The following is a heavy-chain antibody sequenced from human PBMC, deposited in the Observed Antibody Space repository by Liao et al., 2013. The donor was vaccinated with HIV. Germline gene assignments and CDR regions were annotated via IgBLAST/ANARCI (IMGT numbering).Heavy chain of an antibody. CDR2: IDHSGSS. CDR3: ARGRGTSAFDI. Sequence: QVQLQQWGAGLLKPSETLSLTCXVYGGSFSDYYWSWIRQSPGKGLEWIGEIDHSGSSNYNPSLKSRVTISVDTSKNQFSLRLSSVTAADTAVYYCARGRGTSAFDIWGQGTMVTVSS. CDR1: GGSFSDYY. J-gene: IGHJ3*02. D-gene: IGHD1-1*01. V-gene: IGHV4-34*01.